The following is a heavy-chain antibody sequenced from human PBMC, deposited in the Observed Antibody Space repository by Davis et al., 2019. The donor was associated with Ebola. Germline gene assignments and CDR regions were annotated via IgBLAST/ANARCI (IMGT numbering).Heavy chain of an antibody. J-gene: IGHJ6*02. V-gene: IGHV3-23*05. D-gene: IGHD2-21*01. CDR2: IGSSSNGR. CDR3: AKDLLWWSASDV. CDR1: GFTSGCCA. Sequence: PGGSLRLSCTASGFTSGCCAMNWVRQAPGKGLEWVSGIGSSSNGRHYADSVKGRFTISRDDSKNTVYLQMNSLRAEDTAVYYCAKDLLWWSASDVWGQGTTVTVCS.